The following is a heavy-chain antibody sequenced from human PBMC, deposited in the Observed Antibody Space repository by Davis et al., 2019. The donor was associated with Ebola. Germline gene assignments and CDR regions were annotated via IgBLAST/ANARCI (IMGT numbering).Heavy chain of an antibody. CDR3: ARDGSDYYDSSGSSDY. D-gene: IGHD3-22*01. Sequence: GESLKISCAASGFTFSSYAMSWVRQAPGKGLEWVSAISGSGGSTYYADSVKGRFTISRDNAKNSLYLQMNSLRAEDTAVYYCARDGSDYYDSSGSSDYWGQGTLVTVSS. CDR2: ISGSGGST. J-gene: IGHJ4*02. CDR1: GFTFSSYA. V-gene: IGHV3-23*01.